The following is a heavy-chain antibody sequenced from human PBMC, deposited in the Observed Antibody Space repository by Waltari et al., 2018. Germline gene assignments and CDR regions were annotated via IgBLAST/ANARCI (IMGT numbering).Heavy chain of an antibody. CDR3: ARDRGVTIFGVAGHDAFDI. J-gene: IGHJ3*02. CDR2: ISAYNGNT. V-gene: IGHV1-18*01. CDR1: GYTFTSYG. Sequence: QVQLVQSGAEVKKPGASVKVSCKASGYTFTSYGISWVRQAHGHGLEWMGWISAYNGNTNYAQKLQGRVTMTTDTSTSTAYMELRSLRSDDTAVYYCARDRGVTIFGVAGHDAFDIWGQGTMVTVSS. D-gene: IGHD3-3*01.